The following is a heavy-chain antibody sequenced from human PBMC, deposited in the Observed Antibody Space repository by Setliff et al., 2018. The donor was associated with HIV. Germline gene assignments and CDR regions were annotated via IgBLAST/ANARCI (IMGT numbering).Heavy chain of an antibody. Sequence: ASVKVSCKASGGTFSSYAISWVRQAPGQGLEWMGGIIPIFGTANYAQKFQGRVTITADESTSTANMELSSLRSEDTAVYYCARDRSPRGYSYGYFDYWGQGTLVTVSS. J-gene: IGHJ4*02. CDR1: GGTFSSYA. CDR3: ARDRSPRGYSYGYFDY. V-gene: IGHV1-69*13. D-gene: IGHD5-18*01. CDR2: IIPIFGTA.